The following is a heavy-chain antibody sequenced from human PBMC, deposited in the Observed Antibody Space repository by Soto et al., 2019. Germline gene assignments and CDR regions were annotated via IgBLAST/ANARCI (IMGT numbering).Heavy chain of an antibody. D-gene: IGHD2-8*01. Sequence: QGQLVQSGAEVKKPGASVKVSCKASGYTFTSYVISWVLQAPGQGLEWMGWISAYNGNTNYAQKLQGRVTRTTDTSTSTAYMELRSLRSDDTAVYSFAREGRDIVLKDYWGQGTLVTVSS. CDR2: ISAYNGNT. CDR3: AREGRDIVLKDY. J-gene: IGHJ4*02. CDR1: GYTFTSYV. V-gene: IGHV1-18*01.